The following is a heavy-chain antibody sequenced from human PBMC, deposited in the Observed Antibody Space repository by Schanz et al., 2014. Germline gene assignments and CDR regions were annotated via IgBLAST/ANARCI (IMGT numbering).Heavy chain of an antibody. J-gene: IGHJ4*02. V-gene: IGHV1-18*04. D-gene: IGHD3-10*01. CDR3: VVWFGGIRND. CDR2: ISAYNGNM. CDR1: GYSFNLFG. Sequence: QVQLVQSGAEVQKPGASVMLSCKTSGYSFNLFGVSWVRQAPGQGLEWMGWISAYNGNMNYAPKFQGRVTMTTDTSTSTAYMELRNLRSDDTAVYYCVVWFGGIRNDWGRGTLVTVSS.